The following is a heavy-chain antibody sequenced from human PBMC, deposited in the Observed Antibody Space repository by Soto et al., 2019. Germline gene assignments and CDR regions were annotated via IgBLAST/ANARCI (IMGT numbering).Heavy chain of an antibody. CDR1: GVTFISYC. Sequence: EVQLVESGGGVVQPGGSLRVSCAASGVTFISYCMNWVRQAPGKGLVWVSRIDSDGSSTTYADYVKGRFTTSRDNAKNTLYMQMTSRPGEDTAVYYGACGRPDGMDVLGQWTTFTVSS. CDR3: ACGRPDGMDV. J-gene: IGHJ6*02. CDR2: IDSDGSST. V-gene: IGHV3-74*01.